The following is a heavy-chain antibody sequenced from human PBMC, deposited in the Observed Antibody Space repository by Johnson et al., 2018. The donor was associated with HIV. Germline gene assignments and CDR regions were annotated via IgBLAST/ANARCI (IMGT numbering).Heavy chain of an antibody. CDR1: GFTFSSSA. CDR3: AKDRWEGDAFDL. J-gene: IGHJ3*01. V-gene: IGHV3-30*02. CDR2: IRYDGSNK. Sequence: QVQLVESGGGLVQPGGSLRLSCAASGFTFSSSAMHWVRQAPGKGLVWVAFIRYDGSNKYYADSVKGRFTISRDNSKTTLFLHMNGLGPDDTAVYSCAKDRWEGDAFDLWGQGTMLTVSS. D-gene: IGHD1-26*01.